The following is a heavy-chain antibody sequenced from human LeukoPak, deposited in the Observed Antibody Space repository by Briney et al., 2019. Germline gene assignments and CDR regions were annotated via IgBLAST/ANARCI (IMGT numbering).Heavy chain of an antibody. J-gene: IGHJ6*03. CDR2: IYYSGST. CDR3: ARLSFLSESGYSSSWSYYYYYYMDV. Sequence: SETLSLTCTGSGGSISSYYWSWIPQAPGKGLEWIGYIYYSGSTYYNPSLKSRVTISVDTSKNQFSLKLSSVTAADTAVYYCARLSFLSESGYSSSWSYYYYYYMDVWGKGTTVTVSS. V-gene: IGHV4-59*01. D-gene: IGHD6-13*01. CDR1: GGSISSYY.